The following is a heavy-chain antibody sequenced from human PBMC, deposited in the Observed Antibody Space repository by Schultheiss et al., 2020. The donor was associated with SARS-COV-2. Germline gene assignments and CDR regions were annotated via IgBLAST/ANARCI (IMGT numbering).Heavy chain of an antibody. CDR2: ISYDGSNK. V-gene: IGHV3-30*07. Sequence: GESLKISCAASGFTFSSYAMHWVRQAPGKGLEWVAVISYDGSNKYYADSVKGRFTISRDNSNNTLYLQMNSLRAEDTAVYYCARARDWLSLGGFDPWGQGTLVTVSS. D-gene: IGHD3-16*02. J-gene: IGHJ5*02. CDR3: ARARDWLSLGGFDP. CDR1: GFTFSSYA.